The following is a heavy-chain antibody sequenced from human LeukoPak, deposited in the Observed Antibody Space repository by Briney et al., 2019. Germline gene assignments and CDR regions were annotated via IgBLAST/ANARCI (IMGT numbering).Heavy chain of an antibody. V-gene: IGHV4-59*12. J-gene: IGHJ4*02. CDR3: AREVNGPNYFDY. CDR2: IYYSGST. Sequence: PSETLSLTCTVSGGSISSYYWSWIRQPPGKGLESIGYIYYSGSTNYNPSLKSRVTISVDTSKNQFSLKLSSVTAADTAVYYCAREVNGPNYFDYWGQGTLVTVSS. D-gene: IGHD2-8*01. CDR1: GGSISSYY.